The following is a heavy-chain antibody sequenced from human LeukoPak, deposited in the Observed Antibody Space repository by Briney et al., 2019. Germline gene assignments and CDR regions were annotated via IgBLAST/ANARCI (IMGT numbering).Heavy chain of an antibody. CDR3: ARGRRYCRGGSCFYYFDY. D-gene: IGHD2-15*01. CDR2: MNPNSGNT. J-gene: IGHJ4*02. CDR1: GYTFTSYD. V-gene: IGHV1-8*03. Sequence: ASVKVSCKASGYTFTSYDINWVRQATGQGLEWMGWMNPNSGNTGYAQKFQGRVTITRNTSISTAYMELSSLRSEDTAVYYCARGRRYCRGGSCFYYFDYWGQGTLVTVSS.